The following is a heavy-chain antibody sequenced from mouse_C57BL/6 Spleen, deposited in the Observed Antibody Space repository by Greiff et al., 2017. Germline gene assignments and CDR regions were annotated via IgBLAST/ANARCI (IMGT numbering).Heavy chain of an antibody. J-gene: IGHJ1*03. CDR1: GFTFSSYA. D-gene: IGHD1-1*01. V-gene: IGHV5-9-1*02. CDR2: ISSGGDYI. Sequence: EVKVVESGEGLVKPGGSLKLSCAASGFTFSSYAMSWVRQTPEKRLEWVAYISSGGDYIYYADTVKGRFTISRDNARNTLYLQMSSLKSEDTAMYYCTRDESYGSGYFDVWGTGTTVTVSS. CDR3: TRDESYGSGYFDV.